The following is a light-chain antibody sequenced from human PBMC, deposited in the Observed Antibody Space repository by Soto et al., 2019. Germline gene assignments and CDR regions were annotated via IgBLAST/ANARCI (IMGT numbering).Light chain of an antibody. Sequence: DIQMTQSPSSLSASVGDRVTITCRASQGISTYLNWYQQKPGKAPKLLIYAASNLQSGVPSRFSGSGSETDFTLTISSLQPEDFATYSCKHSTTWALGQGTKVDIK. CDR1: QGISTY. CDR2: AAS. V-gene: IGKV1-39*01. J-gene: IGKJ1*01. CDR3: KHSTTWA.